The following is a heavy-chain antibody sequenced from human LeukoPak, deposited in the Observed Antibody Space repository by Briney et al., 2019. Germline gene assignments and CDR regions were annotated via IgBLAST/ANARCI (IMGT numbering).Heavy chain of an antibody. Sequence: GGSLRLSCAASGFTFSDHYMDWVRPAPGKGLEWVGRIKNKVNSYTTEHAASVKGRFAISRDDSKNSLYLQMNSLKTEDTAVYYCARSAYLKGMDVWGQGTTVTVSS. CDR3: ARSAYLKGMDV. CDR1: GFTFSDHY. V-gene: IGHV3-72*01. CDR2: IKNKVNSYTT. J-gene: IGHJ6*02. D-gene: IGHD3-3*01.